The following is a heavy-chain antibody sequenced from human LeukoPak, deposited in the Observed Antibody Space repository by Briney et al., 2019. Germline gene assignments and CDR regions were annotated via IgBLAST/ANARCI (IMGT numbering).Heavy chain of an antibody. CDR3: ATEIHRGSGIAAV. J-gene: IGHJ4*02. Sequence: SVKVSCKASGGTFSSYAVSWVRQAPGQGPEWMGGIIPIFGTANYAQKFQGRVTITADEPTSTAYMELSSLRSEGTAVYYCATEIHRGSGIAAVWGQGTLVTVSS. D-gene: IGHD6-13*01. V-gene: IGHV1-69*13. CDR2: IIPIFGTA. CDR1: GGTFSSYA.